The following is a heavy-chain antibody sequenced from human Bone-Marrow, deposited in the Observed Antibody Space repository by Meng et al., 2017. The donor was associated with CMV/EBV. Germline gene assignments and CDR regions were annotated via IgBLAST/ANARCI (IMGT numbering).Heavy chain of an antibody. CDR1: GFTFSNAW. J-gene: IGHJ6*02. V-gene: IGHV3-15*01. CDR3: ILGFATYGMDV. Sequence: GESLKISCAASGFTFSNAWMSWVRQAPGKGLEWVGRIKSKTDGGTTDYVAPVKGRFTISRDDSKNTLYLQMNSLKTEDTAVYYCILGFATYGMDVWGQGTTVTVSS. CDR2: IKSKTDGGTT. D-gene: IGHD7-27*01.